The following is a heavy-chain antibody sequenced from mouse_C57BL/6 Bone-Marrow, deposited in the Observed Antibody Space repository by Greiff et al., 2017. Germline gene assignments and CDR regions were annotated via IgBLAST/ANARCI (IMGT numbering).Heavy chain of an antibody. CDR2: IDPSDSYT. CDR3: ARENYYSNYKAFDY. D-gene: IGHD2-5*01. V-gene: IGHV1-50*01. CDR1: GYTFTSYW. J-gene: IGHJ2*01. Sequence: QVQLQQPGAELVKPGASVKLSCKASGYTFTSYWMQWVKQRPGQGLEWIGEIDPSDSYTNYNQKFKGKATFTVDTSSSTAYMQLSSLTSEDSAVYYCARENYYSNYKAFDYWGQGTTLTVSS.